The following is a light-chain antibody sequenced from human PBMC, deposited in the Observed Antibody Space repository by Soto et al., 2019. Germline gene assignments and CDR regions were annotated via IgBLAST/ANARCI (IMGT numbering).Light chain of an antibody. CDR1: QSVSST. V-gene: IGKV3-15*01. Sequence: EIAMTQSPATLSVSPGERVTLSCRASQSVSSTLAWYQQKPGQTPRLLIYGASTRATDIPARFTGSGSGTEFTLTIGSLQSEDFAVYYCQQYNGYYRTFGQGPRWIS. CDR3: QQYNGYYRT. J-gene: IGKJ1*01. CDR2: GAS.